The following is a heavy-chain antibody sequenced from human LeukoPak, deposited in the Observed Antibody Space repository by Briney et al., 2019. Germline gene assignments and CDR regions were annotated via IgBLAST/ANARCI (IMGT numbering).Heavy chain of an antibody. CDR2: IYTSGST. Sequence: SETLSLTFTVSGGSISSYYWSWIRQPAGKGLEWIGRIYTSGSTNYNPSLKSRVTMSVDTSKNQFSLMLSSVTAADTAVYYCARDLDFCSGYNWFDPWGQGTLVTVSS. CDR1: GGSISSYY. V-gene: IGHV4-4*07. J-gene: IGHJ5*02. D-gene: IGHD3-3*01. CDR3: ARDLDFCSGYNWFDP.